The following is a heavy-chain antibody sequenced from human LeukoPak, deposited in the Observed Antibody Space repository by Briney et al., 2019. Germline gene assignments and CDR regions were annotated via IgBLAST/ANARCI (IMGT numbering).Heavy chain of an antibody. CDR2: IYYSGST. CDR1: GGSISSSTYY. D-gene: IGHD3-3*01. V-gene: IGHV4-39*01. CDR3: ARLRFDFWSGYTHPYFDY. Sequence: PSETLSLTCTVSGGSISSSTYYWGWIRQPPGKGLEWIGSIYYSGSTYYNPSLKSRVTISVDTSKKQFSLKLSSVTAADTAVYFCARLRFDFWSGYTHPYFDYWGQGTLVTVSS. J-gene: IGHJ4*02.